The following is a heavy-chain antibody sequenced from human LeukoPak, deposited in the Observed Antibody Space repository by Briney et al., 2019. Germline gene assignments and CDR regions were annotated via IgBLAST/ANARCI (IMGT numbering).Heavy chain of an antibody. CDR3: AKVRAIRYFDWSFDY. V-gene: IGHV3-23*01. J-gene: IGHJ4*02. D-gene: IGHD3-9*01. CDR2: ITISGGTT. Sequence: PGGSLRLSCAASGFTFSSYAMGWVRQAPGGGLEWVSDITISGGTTHFYSDSAKGRFTISRDNSKNTLYLEMNSLRAEDTAVYYCAKVRAIRYFDWSFDYWGQGTLVTVSS. CDR1: GFTFSSYA.